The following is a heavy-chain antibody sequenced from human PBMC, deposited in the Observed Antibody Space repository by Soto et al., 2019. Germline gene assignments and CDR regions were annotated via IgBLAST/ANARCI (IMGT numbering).Heavy chain of an antibody. CDR1: GFTFSSYA. Sequence: GGSLRLSCAASGFTFSSYAMHWVRQAPGKGLEWVAVISYDGSNKYYADSVKGRFTISRDNSKNTLYLQMNSLRAEDTAVYYCARDPVEMDTNRYYFDYWGQGTLVTVSS. CDR3: ARDPVEMDTNRYYFDY. D-gene: IGHD5-18*01. J-gene: IGHJ4*02. V-gene: IGHV3-30-3*01. CDR2: ISYDGSNK.